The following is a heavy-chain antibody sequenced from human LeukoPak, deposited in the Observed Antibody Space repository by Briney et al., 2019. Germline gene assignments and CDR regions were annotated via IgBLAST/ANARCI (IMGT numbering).Heavy chain of an antibody. CDR3: QKAAYEILTGYYDY. V-gene: IGHV3-23*01. D-gene: IGHD3-9*01. J-gene: IGHJ4*02. Sequence: GGSLRLSCSASGFTFSSYAMSWVRQAPGKGLEWVSAIRGSGGSTYYADSVKGRFTISRDNSKNTLYLQMNSLRAEDTVFFFRQKAAYEILTGYYDYWGQGTLVTVSS. CDR2: IRGSGGST. CDR1: GFTFSSYA.